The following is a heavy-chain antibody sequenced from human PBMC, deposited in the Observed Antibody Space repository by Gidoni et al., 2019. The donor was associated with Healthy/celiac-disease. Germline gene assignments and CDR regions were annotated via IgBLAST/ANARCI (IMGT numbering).Heavy chain of an antibody. V-gene: IGHV3-30-3*01. CDR1: GFTFSSHA. D-gene: IGHD5-18*01. CDR2: ISYDGSNK. Sequence: VQLVASGGGVVQPGRSLSLSCAASGFTFSSHAMHWVRQAPGKGLEWVAVISYDGSNKYYADSVKGRFTISRDNSKNTLYLQMNSLRAEDTAVYYCARVTAMATFDYWGQGTLVTVSS. J-gene: IGHJ4*02. CDR3: ARVTAMATFDY.